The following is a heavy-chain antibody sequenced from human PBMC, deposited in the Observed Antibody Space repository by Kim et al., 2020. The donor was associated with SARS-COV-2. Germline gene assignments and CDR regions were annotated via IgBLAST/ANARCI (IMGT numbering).Heavy chain of an antibody. Sequence: ASVKVSCKASGYTFTTYAMHWVRQAPGQRLEWMGWINTGNGNTKYSQKFQGRVTITRDTSASTAYMELSSLRSEDTAVYYCVRSYSYGTAVGDYWGHGT. CDR2: INTGNGNT. V-gene: IGHV1-3*04. D-gene: IGHD5-18*01. J-gene: IGHJ4*01. CDR1: GYTFTTYA. CDR3: VRSYSYGTAVGDY.